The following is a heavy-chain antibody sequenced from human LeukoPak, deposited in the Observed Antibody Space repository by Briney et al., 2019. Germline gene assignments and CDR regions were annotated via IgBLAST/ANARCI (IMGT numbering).Heavy chain of an antibody. CDR2: IIPIFGTA. V-gene: IGHV1-69*01. J-gene: IGHJ4*02. CDR1: GGTFSSYA. D-gene: IGHD1-1*01. Sequence: SVKVSCKASGGTFSSYAISWVRQAPGQGLEWMGGIIPIFGTANYAQKFQGRVTITADESTSTAYMELSSLRSEDTAVYYCARGLPNWKPFDYWGQGTLVTVSS. CDR3: ARGLPNWKPFDY.